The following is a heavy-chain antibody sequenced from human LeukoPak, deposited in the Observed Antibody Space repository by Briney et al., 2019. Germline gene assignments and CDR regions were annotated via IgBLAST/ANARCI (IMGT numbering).Heavy chain of an antibody. Sequence: GASVKVSCKASGGTFSSYAISWVRQAPGQGLEWMGGIIPIFGTANYAQKFQGRVTMTTDTSTSTAYMELRSLRSDDTAVYYCARGYDSTRSYFDYWGQGTLVTVSS. CDR1: GGTFSSYA. J-gene: IGHJ4*02. CDR2: IIPIFGTA. D-gene: IGHD3-22*01. V-gene: IGHV1-69*05. CDR3: ARGYDSTRSYFDY.